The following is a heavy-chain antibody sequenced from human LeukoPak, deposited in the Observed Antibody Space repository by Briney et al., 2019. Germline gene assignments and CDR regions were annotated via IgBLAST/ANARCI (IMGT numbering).Heavy chain of an antibody. CDR3: AKTPSDSSGYFDY. CDR1: GFTFSSYA. CDR2: ISGSGGTT. V-gene: IGHV3-23*01. Sequence: GGSLRPSCAASGFTFSSYAMTRVRQAPGKGLEWVSGISGSGGTTYYADSVKGRFTISRDNSQNTLYLQMNSLRAEDTAVFYCAKTPSDSSGYFDYWGQGTLVTVSS. D-gene: IGHD3-22*01. J-gene: IGHJ4*02.